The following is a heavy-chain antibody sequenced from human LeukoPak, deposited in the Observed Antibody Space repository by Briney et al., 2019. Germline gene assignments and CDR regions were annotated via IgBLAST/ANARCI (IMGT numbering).Heavy chain of an antibody. CDR2: ISAYNGNT. CDR1: GYTFTSYG. Sequence: ASVKVSCKAYGYTFTSYGISWVRQAPGQGLEWMGWISAYNGNTNYAQKLQGRVTMTTGTSTSTAYMELRSLRSDDTAVYYCARDQGITMHLDVWGKGTTVTVSS. CDR3: ARDQGITMHLDV. D-gene: IGHD3-10*01. V-gene: IGHV1-18*04. J-gene: IGHJ6*04.